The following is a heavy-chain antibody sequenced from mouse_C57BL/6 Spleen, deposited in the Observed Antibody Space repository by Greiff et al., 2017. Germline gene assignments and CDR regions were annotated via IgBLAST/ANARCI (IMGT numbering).Heavy chain of an antibody. Sequence: QVQLQQSGAELVNPGASVKLSCKASGYTFTESPIHWVKQRSGQGLEWIGLFYPGRGSIKYNATFKYKATLTADQSSSTVYMELSRLTYEDSAVYFCARHEESYYYGSSAAWFAYWGKGTLVTVSA. V-gene: IGHV1-62-2*01. CDR3: ARHEESYYYGSSAAWFAY. CDR1: GYTFTESP. CDR2: FYPGRGSI. J-gene: IGHJ3*01. D-gene: IGHD1-1*01.